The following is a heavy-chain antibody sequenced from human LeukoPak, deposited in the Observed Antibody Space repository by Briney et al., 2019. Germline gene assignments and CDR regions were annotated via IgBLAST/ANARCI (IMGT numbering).Heavy chain of an antibody. CDR2: ISYDGSNK. CDR1: GFTFSSYA. V-gene: IGHV3-30*04. D-gene: IGHD6-19*01. CDR3: ARVWLEYSSGWSNWFDP. J-gene: IGHJ5*02. Sequence: GGSLRLSCAASGFTFSSYAMHWVRQAPGKWLEWVAVISYDGSNKYYADSVKGRFTISRDNSKNTLYLQMNSLRAEDTAVYYCARVWLEYSSGWSNWFDPWGQGTLVTVSS.